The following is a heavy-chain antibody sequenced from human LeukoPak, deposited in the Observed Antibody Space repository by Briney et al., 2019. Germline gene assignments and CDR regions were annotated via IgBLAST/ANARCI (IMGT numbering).Heavy chain of an antibody. CDR2: ISKSSGDI. Sequence: GGSLRLSCAASGITFSSYSMKWVRQAPGKGLEWVSSISKSSGDIYYADSVKGRFTISRDNAKNSLFLHMNTLRAEDTAVYYCVSDDAYGSRTRGIHWGQGTLVIVSP. V-gene: IGHV3-21*01. J-gene: IGHJ4*02. D-gene: IGHD3-10*01. CDR3: VSDDAYGSRTRGIH. CDR1: GITFSSYS.